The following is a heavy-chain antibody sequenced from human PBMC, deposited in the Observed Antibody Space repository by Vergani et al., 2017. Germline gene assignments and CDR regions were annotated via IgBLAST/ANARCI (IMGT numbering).Heavy chain of an antibody. CDR3: ARDALSRGAFDI. CDR1: GFTVSSNY. J-gene: IGHJ3*02. V-gene: IGHV3-53*01. Sequence: EVQLLESGGGLVQPGGSLRLSCAASGFTVSSNYMSWVRQAPGKGLKWVSVIYSGGSTYYADSVKGRFTISRDNSKNTLYLQMNSLRAEDTAVYYCARDALSRGAFDIWGQGTMVTVSS. CDR2: IYSGGST.